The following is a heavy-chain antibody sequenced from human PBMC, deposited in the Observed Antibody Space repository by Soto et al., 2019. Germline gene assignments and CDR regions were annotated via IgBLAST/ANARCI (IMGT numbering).Heavy chain of an antibody. CDR1: GFTA. CDR3: TTPIVLESAAMVYYYYGMDV. V-gene: IGHV3-23*01. CDR2: ISGSGGST. J-gene: IGHJ6*02. Sequence: SLRLSCAASGFTAMSWVRQAPGKGLEWVSVISGSGGSTYYADSVKGRFTISRDNSKSTLYLQMNSLKTEDTAVYYCTTPIVLESAAMVYYYYGMDVWGQGTTVTVSS. D-gene: IGHD2-2*01.